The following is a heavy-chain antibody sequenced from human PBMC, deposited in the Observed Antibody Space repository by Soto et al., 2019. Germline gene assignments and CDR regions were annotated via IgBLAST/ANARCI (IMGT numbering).Heavy chain of an antibody. V-gene: IGHV1-69*01. J-gene: IGHJ6*02. Sequence: QVQLVQSGAEVKKPGSSVKVSCQASGGTFNNFAFTWVRQAPGQGLEWLGGIMPVFHTTNIAQTFQDRITVTADDLTTTVYMEMTSLRYDDTAVYYCATATISPVSAPLYHYGIDVWVQGTTVTVSS. CDR2: IMPVFHTT. D-gene: IGHD3-10*01. CDR3: ATATISPVSAPLYHYGIDV. CDR1: GGTFNNFA.